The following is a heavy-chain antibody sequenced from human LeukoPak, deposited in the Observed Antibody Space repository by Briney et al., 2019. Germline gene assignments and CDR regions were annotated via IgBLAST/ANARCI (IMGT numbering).Heavy chain of an antibody. J-gene: IGHJ4*02. CDR3: ARSNDYSNYVPCDY. D-gene: IGHD4-11*01. Sequence: ASVKVSCKASGYTFTGYYMHWVRQAPGQGLEWMGWINPNSGGTNYAQKFQGRVTMTRDTSISTAYMELSRLRSDDTAVYYCARSNDYSNYVPCDYWGQGTLVTVSS. V-gene: IGHV1-2*02. CDR1: GYTFTGYY. CDR2: INPNSGGT.